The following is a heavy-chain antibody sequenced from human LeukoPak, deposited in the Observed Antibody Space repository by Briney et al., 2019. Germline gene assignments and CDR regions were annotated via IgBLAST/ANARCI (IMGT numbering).Heavy chain of an antibody. CDR2: IRYDGSNK. D-gene: IGHD1-26*01. CDR3: AKAGDGGSYPGY. CDR1: VFTFSSYG. V-gene: IGHV3-30*02. Sequence: GGSLRLSCLASVFTFSSYGMHWVRQPPGRGLEWVAFIRYDGSNKYYADSVKGRFTISRDNSKNTLYLQMNSLRAEDTAVYYCAKAGDGGSYPGYWGQGTLVTVSS. J-gene: IGHJ4*02.